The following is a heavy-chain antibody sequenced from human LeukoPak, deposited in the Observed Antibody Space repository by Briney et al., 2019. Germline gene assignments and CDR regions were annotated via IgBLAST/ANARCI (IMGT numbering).Heavy chain of an antibody. Sequence: GGSLRLSCVTSGFTFSNYWMSWLRHAPGKGLVWVSRIKYDGSIATYAESVKGRFTISRDNARNTLYLQMNSLRVDDTAVYYCAKSDWFDPWGRGILVTVSS. J-gene: IGHJ5*02. CDR2: IKYDGSIA. V-gene: IGHV3-74*01. CDR3: AKSDWFDP. CDR1: GFTFSNYW.